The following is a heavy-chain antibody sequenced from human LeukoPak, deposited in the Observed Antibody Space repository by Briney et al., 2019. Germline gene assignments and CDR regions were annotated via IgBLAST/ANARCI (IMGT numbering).Heavy chain of an antibody. J-gene: IGHJ4*02. D-gene: IGHD5-24*01. CDR2: INTNTGNP. Sequence: ASVKVSCKASGYTFTSYAMNWVRQAPGQGLEWMGWINTNTGNPTYAQGFTGRFVFSLDTSVSTAYLQISSLKAEDTAVYYCARELSPVRKMATITDYWGQGTLVTVSS. CDR3: ARELSPVRKMATITDY. CDR1: GYTFTSYA. V-gene: IGHV7-4-1*02.